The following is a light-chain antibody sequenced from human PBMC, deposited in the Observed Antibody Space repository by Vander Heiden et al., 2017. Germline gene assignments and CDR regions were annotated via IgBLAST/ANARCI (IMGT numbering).Light chain of an antibody. Sequence: EIVLTQSPASLPVSPGERATLSCRASQSVNNNLAWYQQKPGQAPRLLIYDASTRVTGIPGRVSGSGSGTEFTLSISSLQSEDFAVYYCQQYNNWPPWTFGQGTKVEVK. V-gene: IGKV3-15*01. CDR1: QSVNNN. J-gene: IGKJ1*01. CDR2: DAS. CDR3: QQYNNWPPWT.